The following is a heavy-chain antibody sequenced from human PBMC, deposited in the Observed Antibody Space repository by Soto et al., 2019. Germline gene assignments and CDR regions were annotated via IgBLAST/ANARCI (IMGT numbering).Heavy chain of an antibody. CDR1: GGSISSYY. J-gene: IGHJ6*02. D-gene: IGHD5-18*01. CDR3: ARGTAMEQYYYYSYGMDV. CDR2: IYHSGST. Sequence: SETLSLTCTVSGGSISSYYWSWIRQPPGKGLEWIGEIYHSGSTNYNPSLKSRVTISVDKSKNQFSLKLSSVTAADTAVYYCARGTAMEQYYYYSYGMDVWGQGPTVTVSS. V-gene: IGHV4-59*12.